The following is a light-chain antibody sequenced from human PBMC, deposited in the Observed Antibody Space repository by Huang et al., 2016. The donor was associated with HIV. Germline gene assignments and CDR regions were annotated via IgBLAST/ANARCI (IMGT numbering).Light chain of an antibody. CDR1: QGLANY. Sequence: EIVLTQSPATLSLSPGERATLACRASQGLANYLAWYQQKPGQAPRLLIYDASNRATGSPARFSGSGSGTDFTLTIISLEPEDFAVYYCQQRGNWQLTFGGGTKVEIK. CDR2: DAS. V-gene: IGKV3-11*01. J-gene: IGKJ4*01. CDR3: QQRGNWQLT.